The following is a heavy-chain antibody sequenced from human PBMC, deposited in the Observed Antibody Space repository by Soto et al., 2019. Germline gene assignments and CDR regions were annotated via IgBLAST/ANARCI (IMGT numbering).Heavy chain of an antibody. CDR3: AKDFGHYDILTGYPTFDY. Sequence: GGSLRLSCAASGFTFSSYAMSWVRQAPGKGLEWVSAISRSGGSTYYADSVKGRFTISRDNSKNTLYLQMNSLRAEDTAVYHCAKDFGHYDILTGYPTFDYWGQGTLVTVPQ. CDR2: ISRSGGST. J-gene: IGHJ4*02. V-gene: IGHV3-23*01. D-gene: IGHD3-9*01. CDR1: GFTFSSYA.